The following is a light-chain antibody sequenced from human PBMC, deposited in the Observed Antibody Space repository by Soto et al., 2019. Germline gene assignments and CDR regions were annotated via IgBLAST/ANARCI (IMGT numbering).Light chain of an antibody. CDR2: DTN. CDR3: CLFDPGTRGV. J-gene: IGLJ1*01. Sequence: QAVVTQEPSLTVSPGGTITLTCGSSTGAVTSGHYPYWFQQKPGQAPRTLISDTNNKYSWTPARFSGFLLGGKAALSLSGARREDEALYYCCLFDPGTRGVFGAGTKPPVL. V-gene: IGLV7-46*01. CDR1: TGAVTSGHY.